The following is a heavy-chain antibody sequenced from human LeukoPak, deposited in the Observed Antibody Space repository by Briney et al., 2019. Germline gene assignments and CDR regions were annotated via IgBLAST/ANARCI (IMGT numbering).Heavy chain of an antibody. CDR2: IIPIFGTA. Sequence: SLKVSCKASGDTFSSYAISWVRQAPGHGLEWMGGIIPIFGTAHNAQRFQGRVTITADESTSTAYMELSSLRSENTAVYYCATILGTSYYGSGSYYYWGQGTLVTVSS. CDR3: ATILGTSYYGSGSYYY. D-gene: IGHD3-10*01. V-gene: IGHV1-69*01. CDR1: GDTFSSYA. J-gene: IGHJ4*02.